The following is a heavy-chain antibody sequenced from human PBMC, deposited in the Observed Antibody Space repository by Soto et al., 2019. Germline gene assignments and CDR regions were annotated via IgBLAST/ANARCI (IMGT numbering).Heavy chain of an antibody. Sequence: QVQPVQSGAEVKKPRASVKFSYKASGGTFSNFAISWVRQAPGQGLDRMGGFIPIFGTLNYAQRFQGRLTISADESTSTAYMELSRLRSEDTAVYYCARFEQLVLHWGQGTLVTVSS. J-gene: IGHJ1*01. D-gene: IGHD6-13*01. CDR1: GGTFSNFA. V-gene: IGHV1-69*01. CDR2: FIPIFGTL. CDR3: ARFEQLVLH.